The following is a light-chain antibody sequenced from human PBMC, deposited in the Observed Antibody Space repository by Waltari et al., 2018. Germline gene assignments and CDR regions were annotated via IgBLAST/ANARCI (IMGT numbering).Light chain of an antibody. J-gene: IGKJ4*01. CDR3: QQGSVLPLT. CDR2: DTS. V-gene: IGKV3-11*01. Sequence: EIVLTQSPATLSLSAGERATLPCRASQSVFNYLAWYQQKPGQAPSRLIYDTSKRATGIPARFSGSGSGTDFTLTISNLEAEDFALYFCQQGSVLPLTFGGGTKVDIK. CDR1: QSVFNY.